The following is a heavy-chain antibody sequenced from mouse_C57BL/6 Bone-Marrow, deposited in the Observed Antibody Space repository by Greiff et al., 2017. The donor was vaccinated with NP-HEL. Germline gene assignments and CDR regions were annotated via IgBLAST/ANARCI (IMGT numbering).Heavy chain of an antibody. J-gene: IGHJ4*01. CDR1: GFNIKDDY. Sequence: EVKLMESGAELVRPGASVKLSCTASGFNIKDDYMHWVKQRPEQGLEWIGWIDPENGDTEYASKFQGKATITADTSSNTAYLQLSSLTSEDTAVYYCTTGAYGYYYAMDYWGQGTSVTVSS. CDR3: TTGAYGYYYAMDY. CDR2: IDPENGDT. V-gene: IGHV14-4*01. D-gene: IGHD2-2*01.